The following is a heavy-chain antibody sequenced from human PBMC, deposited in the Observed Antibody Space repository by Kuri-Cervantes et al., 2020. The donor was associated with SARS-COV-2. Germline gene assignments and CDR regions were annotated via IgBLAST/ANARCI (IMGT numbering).Heavy chain of an antibody. J-gene: IGHJ4*02. D-gene: IGHD5-24*01. Sequence: PSVKVSCKASGGTFSSYAISWVRQAPGQGLEWMGGIIPIFGTANYAQKFQGRVTITADKSTCTAYMELSSLRSEDTAVYYCARDAIRDGYNEGYWGQGTLVTVSS. V-gene: IGHV1-69*06. CDR2: IIPIFGTA. CDR3: ARDAIRDGYNEGY. CDR1: GGTFSSYA.